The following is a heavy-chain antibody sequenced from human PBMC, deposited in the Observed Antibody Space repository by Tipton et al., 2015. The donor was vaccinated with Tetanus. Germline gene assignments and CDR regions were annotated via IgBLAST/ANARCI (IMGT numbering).Heavy chain of an antibody. J-gene: IGHJ3*01. V-gene: IGHV4-61*01. CDR1: CGAFRRENFY. CDR2: ILHSGST. Sequence: LRLSCSVSCGAFRRENFYWSWIRQPPGKGLEWIAYILHSGSTNYSPSLKSRVAISMDTSKNQISLKLSSVTAADTAVYYCARRSYCSSSRCFDAFDLWGQGTMVTVSS. D-gene: IGHD2-2*01. CDR3: ARRSYCSSSRCFDAFDL.